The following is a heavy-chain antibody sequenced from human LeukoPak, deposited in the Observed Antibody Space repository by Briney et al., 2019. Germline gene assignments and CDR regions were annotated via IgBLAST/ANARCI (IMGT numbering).Heavy chain of an antibody. Sequence: GGSLRLSCAASGFTFSSYAISWVREAPGKGLEWGSAISGSGVSTYYADSGKARFTIPRDNSKRPLYLQMNSLRAEDTAVYYCARDEERSGSFQQRGDYWGQGTLVTVSS. J-gene: IGHJ4*02. CDR2: ISGSGVST. CDR3: ARDEERSGSFQQRGDY. D-gene: IGHD1-26*01. V-gene: IGHV3-23*01. CDR1: GFTFSSYA.